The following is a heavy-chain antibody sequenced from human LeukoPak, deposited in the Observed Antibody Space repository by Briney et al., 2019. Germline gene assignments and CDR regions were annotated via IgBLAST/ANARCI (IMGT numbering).Heavy chain of an antibody. V-gene: IGHV1-2*02. CDR2: INPNSGGT. J-gene: IGHJ4*02. CDR3: ATRAVDISLIIDH. CDR1: GYSFTGYY. D-gene: IGHD5-12*01. Sequence: GASVKVSCKASGYSFTGYYMHWVRQAPGQGLEWMGWINPNSGGTNYAQKFQGRVTMTRDTSISTAYMELSRLRSDDTAIYYCATRAVDISLIIDHWGQGTLVTVSS.